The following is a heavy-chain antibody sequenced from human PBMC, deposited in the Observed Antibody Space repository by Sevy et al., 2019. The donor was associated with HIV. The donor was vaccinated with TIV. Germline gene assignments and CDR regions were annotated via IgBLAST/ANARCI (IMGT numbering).Heavy chain of an antibody. V-gene: IGHV3-15*01. D-gene: IGHD3-22*01. J-gene: IGHJ3*02. CDR2: IKSKTDGWTT. Sequence: GGSLRLSCAASGFTFSNAWMSWVRQAPGKGLEWVGRIKSKTDGWTTDYAAPVKGRFTISRDDSKNTLYLQMNSLKTEDTAVYYCCSGYYKIGHAFDIWGQGTMVTVSS. CDR1: GFTFSNAW. CDR3: CSGYYKIGHAFDI.